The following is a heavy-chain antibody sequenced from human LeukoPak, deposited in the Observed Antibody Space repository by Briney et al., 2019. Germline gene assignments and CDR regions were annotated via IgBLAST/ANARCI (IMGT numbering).Heavy chain of an antibody. CDR2: IYYSGYT. V-gene: IGHV4-59*01. D-gene: IGHD6-19*01. J-gene: IGHJ5*02. CDR1: GGSINSYY. CDR3: ASSKTIGDSSGWYAWFDP. Sequence: SETLSLTCTVSGGSINSYYWSWIRQPPGKGLEWIGYIYYSGYTNYNPSLKSRVTISVDTSKNQFSLKLSSVTAADTAVYYCASSKTIGDSSGWYAWFDPWGQGTLVTVSS.